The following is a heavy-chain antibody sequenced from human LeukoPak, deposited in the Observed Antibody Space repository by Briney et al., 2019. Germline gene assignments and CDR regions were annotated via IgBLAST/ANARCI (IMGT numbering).Heavy chain of an antibody. CDR3: ARGGYSGYDPLYYFDY. CDR1: GYTFTSYG. D-gene: IGHD5-12*01. V-gene: IGHV1-18*01. CDR2: ISAYNGNT. Sequence: GASVKVSCKASGYTFTSYGISWVRQAPGQGLEWMGWISAYNGNTNYAQKLQGRVTMTTDTSTSTAYMELRSLRSDDTTVYYCARGGYSGYDPLYYFDYWGQGTLVTVSS. J-gene: IGHJ4*02.